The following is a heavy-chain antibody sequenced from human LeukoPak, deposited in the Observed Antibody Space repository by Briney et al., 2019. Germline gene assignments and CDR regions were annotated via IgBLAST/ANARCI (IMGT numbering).Heavy chain of an antibody. D-gene: IGHD3-10*01. J-gene: IGHJ4*02. V-gene: IGHV4-34*01. Sequence: SEILSLTCAVYGGSFSGYYRSWIRQPPGKGLEWIGEINHSGSTNYNPSLKSPTTISVDTSKNQFSLKLSSVTAADTAVYYCARVKSRYYGSGSSRDYWGQGTLVTVSS. CDR1: GGSFSGYY. CDR3: ARVKSRYYGSGSSRDY. CDR2: INHSGST.